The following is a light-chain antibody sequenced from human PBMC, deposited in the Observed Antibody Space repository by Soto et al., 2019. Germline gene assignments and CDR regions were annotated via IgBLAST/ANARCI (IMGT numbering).Light chain of an antibody. CDR2: EVS. J-gene: IGLJ1*01. Sequence: QSALTQPASVSGSPGQSITISCTGTSRDVGGYKFVSWYQHHPGKAPKLMIFEVSNRPSGVSNRFSGSKSGNTASLTISGLQAADEADYYCSSYSTSSPHVFGTGTKVTVL. CDR3: SSYSTSSPHV. CDR1: SRDVGGYKF. V-gene: IGLV2-14*01.